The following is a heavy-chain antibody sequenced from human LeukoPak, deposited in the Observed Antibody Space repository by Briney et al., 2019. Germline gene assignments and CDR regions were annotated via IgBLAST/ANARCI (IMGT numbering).Heavy chain of an antibody. D-gene: IGHD6-6*01. CDR1: GYTLTNYY. CDR3: ARARSIAARPYYYYMDV. Sequence: GASVKVSCKPSGYTLTNYYINWVRQATRETLEWMGWMNPNIVNTGYAQKFQGRVTITRNTSISTAYMELSSLRSEDTAVYYCARARSIAARPYYYYMDVWGKGTTVTVSS. V-gene: IGHV1-8*03. J-gene: IGHJ6*03. CDR2: MNPNIVNT.